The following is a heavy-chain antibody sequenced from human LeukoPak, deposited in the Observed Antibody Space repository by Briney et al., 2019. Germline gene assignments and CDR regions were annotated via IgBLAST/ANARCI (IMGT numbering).Heavy chain of an antibody. CDR2: INWNSGSI. CDR1: GFTFDDYA. D-gene: IGHD3-10*01. Sequence: GGSLRLSCAASGFTFDDYAMHWVRQAPGKGLEWVSGINWNSGSIGYADSVKGRFTISRDNAKNTLYLQMNSLRDEDTAMYYCTRDRARAGGEILDYWGQGTLVTVSS. CDR3: TRDRARAGGEILDY. V-gene: IGHV3-9*01. J-gene: IGHJ4*02.